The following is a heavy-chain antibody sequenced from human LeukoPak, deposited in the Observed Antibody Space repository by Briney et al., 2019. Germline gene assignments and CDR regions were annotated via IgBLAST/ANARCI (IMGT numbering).Heavy chain of an antibody. D-gene: IGHD2-2*01. Sequence: ASVKVSCKASGGDFRTYAIIWVRQAPGHGLEWLGRIIPIFGTATYAQNFQGRVTMTADESRNTADLELSSLTSEDTAVYCCAREVPDANGAFDVWGQGTMVTVSS. J-gene: IGHJ3*01. CDR3: AREVPDANGAFDV. CDR1: GGDFRTYA. V-gene: IGHV1-69*15. CDR2: IIPIFGTA.